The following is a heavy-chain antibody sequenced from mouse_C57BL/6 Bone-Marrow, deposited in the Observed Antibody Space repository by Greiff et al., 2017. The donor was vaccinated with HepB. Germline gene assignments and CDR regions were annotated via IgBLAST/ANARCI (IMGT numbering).Heavy chain of an antibody. CDR3: ARGYSNYLSYFDY. D-gene: IGHD2-5*01. J-gene: IGHJ2*01. V-gene: IGHV1-19*01. Sequence: EVQLKESGPVLVKPGASVKMSCKASGYTFTDYYMNWVKQSHGKSLEWIGVINPYNGGTSYNQKFKGKATLTVDKSSSTAYMELNSLTSEDSAVYYCARGYSNYLSYFDYWGQGTTLTVSS. CDR1: GYTFTDYY. CDR2: INPYNGGT.